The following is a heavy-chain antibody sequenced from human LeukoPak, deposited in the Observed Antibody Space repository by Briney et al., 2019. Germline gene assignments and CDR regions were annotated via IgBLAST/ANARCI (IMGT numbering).Heavy chain of an antibody. CDR1: GFTLSSYW. CDR2: INSDGSST. J-gene: IGHJ4*02. D-gene: IGHD2-8*01. Sequence: PGGSLRLSCAASGFTLSSYWMHWVRQIPGKGLVWVSGINSDGSSTNYADFVKGRFTISRDNAKNTVYLQMNSLRDEDTAVYYCATSRTFDYWGQGTLVTVSS. V-gene: IGHV3-74*01. CDR3: ATSRTFDY.